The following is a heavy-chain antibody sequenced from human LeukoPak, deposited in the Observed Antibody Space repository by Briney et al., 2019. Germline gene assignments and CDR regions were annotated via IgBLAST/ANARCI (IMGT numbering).Heavy chain of an antibody. Sequence: GGSLRLSCAASGLTLSSDAMSWVRQAPRKGLEWVSAMTGSGGSTYYADSVKGRFTISRDNSKNTLYLQMNSLRVDDTAIYYCAKGRDNWDYWGQGTLVTVSS. CDR1: GLTLSSDA. V-gene: IGHV3-23*01. CDR2: MTGSGGST. D-gene: IGHD5-24*01. J-gene: IGHJ4*02. CDR3: AKGRDNWDY.